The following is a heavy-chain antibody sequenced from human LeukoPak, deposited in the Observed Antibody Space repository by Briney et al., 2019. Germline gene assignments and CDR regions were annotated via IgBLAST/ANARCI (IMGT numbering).Heavy chain of an antibody. V-gene: IGHV4-39*07. CDR1: GGSISSSSYY. D-gene: IGHD2-15*01. CDR2: IYYSGST. CDR3: ARGNEIYNWFDP. J-gene: IGHJ5*02. Sequence: SETLSLTCTVSGGSISSSSYYWGWIRQPPGKGLEWIGSIYYSGSTNYNPSLKSRVTISVDTSKNQFSLKLSSVTAADTAVYYCARGNEIYNWFDPWGQGTLVTVSS.